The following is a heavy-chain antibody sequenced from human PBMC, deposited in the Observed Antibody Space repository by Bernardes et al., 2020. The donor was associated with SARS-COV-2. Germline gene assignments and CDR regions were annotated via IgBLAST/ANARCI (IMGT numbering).Heavy chain of an antibody. CDR1: GFTFSNPL. D-gene: IGHD3-9*01. CDR3: ARDVGGTDWRFGCDV. J-gene: IGHJ3*01. CDR2: ISSAGLYL. V-gene: IGHV3-21*01. Sequence: GGSLILSCAASGFTFSNPLISWFRQAPGKGLEWVSSISSAGLYLYYGDSVRGRFTTSRDNTRTSVFLQMESLRAEDTAVYYCARDVGGTDWRFGCDVWGPGTMVHVSS.